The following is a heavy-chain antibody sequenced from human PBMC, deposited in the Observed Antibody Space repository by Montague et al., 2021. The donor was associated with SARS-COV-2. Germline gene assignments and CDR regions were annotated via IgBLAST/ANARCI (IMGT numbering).Heavy chain of an antibody. V-gene: IGHV4-59*01. Sequence: SEILSLTCTVSGCSISSYYWRRIRPPPRNGLESIGYIYYSGSTTYNPSLKTRVTISVDMSKNQFSLKLSSVTAADTAVYYCARGFDYWGQGTLVTVSS. CDR3: ARGFDY. J-gene: IGHJ4*02. CDR1: GCSISSYY. CDR2: IYYSGST.